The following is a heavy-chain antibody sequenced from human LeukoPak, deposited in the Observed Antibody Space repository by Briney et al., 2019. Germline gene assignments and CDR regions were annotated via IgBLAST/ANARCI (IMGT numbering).Heavy chain of an antibody. CDR2: ISSSGSTI. Sequence: GGSLRLSCAASGFTFSSYEMNWVRQAPGKGLEWVSYISSSGSTIYYADSVKGRFTISRDNAKNSLYLQMNSLRAEDTAVYYCAALYSDSSGWYSPVDYWGQGTLVTVSS. CDR1: GFTFSSYE. D-gene: IGHD6-19*01. V-gene: IGHV3-48*03. J-gene: IGHJ4*02. CDR3: AALYSDSSGWYSPVDY.